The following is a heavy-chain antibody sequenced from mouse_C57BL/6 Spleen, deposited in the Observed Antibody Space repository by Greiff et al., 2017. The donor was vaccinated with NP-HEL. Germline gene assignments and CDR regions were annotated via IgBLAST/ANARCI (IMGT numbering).Heavy chain of an antibody. J-gene: IGHJ4*01. CDR2: IDPSDSST. Sequence: QVQLQQPGAELVRPGTSVKLSCKASGYTFTSYWMHWVKQRPGQGLEWIGVIDPSDSSTNYNQKFKGKATLTVDTSSSTAYMQLSSLTSEDSAVYYCARTTTRNYYAMDYWGQGTSVTVSS. V-gene: IGHV1-59*01. D-gene: IGHD2-12*01. CDR3: ARTTTRNYYAMDY. CDR1: GYTFTSYW.